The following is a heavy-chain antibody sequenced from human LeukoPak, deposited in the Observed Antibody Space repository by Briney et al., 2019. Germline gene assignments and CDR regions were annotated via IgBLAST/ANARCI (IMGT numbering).Heavy chain of an antibody. J-gene: IGHJ5*02. CDR3: ARDRKIAVAVNWFDP. CDR2: ISAYNGNT. D-gene: IGHD6-19*01. CDR1: GYTFTSYG. Sequence: ASVKVSCKASGYTFTSYGISWVRQAPGQGLEWMGWISAYNGNTNYAQKLHGRVTMTTDTSTSTAYMELRSLRSDDTAVYYCARDRKIAVAVNWFDPWGQGTLVTVSS. V-gene: IGHV1-18*01.